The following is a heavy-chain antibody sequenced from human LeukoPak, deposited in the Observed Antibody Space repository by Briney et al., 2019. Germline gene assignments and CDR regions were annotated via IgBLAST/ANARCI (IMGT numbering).Heavy chain of an antibody. CDR2: ISSSGSTI. V-gene: IGHV3-48*03. J-gene: IGHJ4*02. CDR1: GFTFSSYE. D-gene: IGHD1-26*01. Sequence: GGSLRLSCAASGFTFSSYEMNWVRQAPGKGLEWVSYISSSGSTIYYADSVKGRFTISRDNAKNSLYLQMNSLRTEDTAVYFCARDGGSYYTPYYFDYWGQGTLVTVSS. CDR3: ARDGGSYYTPYYFDY.